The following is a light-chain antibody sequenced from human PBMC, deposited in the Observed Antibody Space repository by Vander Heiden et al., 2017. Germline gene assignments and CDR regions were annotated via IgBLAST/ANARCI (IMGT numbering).Light chain of an antibody. V-gene: IGLV1-44*01. Sequence: QSVLTQPPSASGTPGQRVTISCSGSSSNIGGDTVNWYQHLPGTAPKLLIYSNNQRPSGVPDRFSGSKSGTSASLAIRGLQSEDEADYYCATWDGRLNGWVFGGGTKLTVL. CDR2: SNN. J-gene: IGLJ3*02. CDR1: SSNIGGDT. CDR3: ATWDGRLNGWV.